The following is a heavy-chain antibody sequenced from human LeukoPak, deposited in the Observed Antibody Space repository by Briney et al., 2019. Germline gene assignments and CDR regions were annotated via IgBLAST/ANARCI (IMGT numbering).Heavy chain of an antibody. V-gene: IGHV3-21*01. J-gene: IGHJ4*02. CDR1: GFTFSSYS. D-gene: IGHD2-2*01. Sequence: PGGSLRLSWAASGFTFSSYSMNWVRQAPGKGLGWVSSISSSSSYIYNATSVKGRFTIPRDNAKNSLYLQMNSLKAEDTAVYYCARGFDIVVVPVLWGQGTLVTVSS. CDR2: ISSSSSYI. CDR3: ARGFDIVVVPVL.